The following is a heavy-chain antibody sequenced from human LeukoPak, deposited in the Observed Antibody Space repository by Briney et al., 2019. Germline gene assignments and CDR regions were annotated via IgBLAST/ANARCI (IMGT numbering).Heavy chain of an antibody. D-gene: IGHD3-22*01. V-gene: IGHV3-23*01. J-gene: IGHJ4*02. CDR2: ISGSGGST. Sequence: PGGSLRLSCAASGFTFSSYAMSWVRQAPGQGLEWVSAISGSGGSTYYADSVKGRFTISRDNSKNTLYLQMNSLRAEDTAVYYCAKLPPDSSGYPYYFDYWGQGTLVTVSS. CDR3: AKLPPDSSGYPYYFDY. CDR1: GFTFSSYA.